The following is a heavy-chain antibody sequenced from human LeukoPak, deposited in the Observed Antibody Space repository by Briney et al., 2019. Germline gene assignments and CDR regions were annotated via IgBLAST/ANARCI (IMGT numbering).Heavy chain of an antibody. CDR2: IYYSGTS. CDR3: ARQEGGAARGNFDY. V-gene: IGHV4-39*01. CDR1: GGSINSSSYY. D-gene: IGHD6-6*01. Sequence: SETLSLTCTVSGGSINSSSYYWGWLRHPPGKGLESFGSIYYSGTSYYNPSLKSRVTISVDTSKNQFSLKLTSVTAADTAVYYCARQEGGAARGNFDYWGQGTLVTVSS. J-gene: IGHJ4*02.